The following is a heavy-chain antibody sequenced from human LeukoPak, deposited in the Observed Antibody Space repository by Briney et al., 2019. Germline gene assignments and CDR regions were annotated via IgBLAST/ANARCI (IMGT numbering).Heavy chain of an antibody. CDR2: IIPIFGTA. CDR3: ARGLEIGYSYGFKSYYYYGMDV. J-gene: IGHJ6*02. CDR1: GGTFSSYA. Sequence: SVKVSCKASGGTFSSYAISWVRQAPGQGLEWKGGIIPIFGTANYAQKFQGRVTITADESTSTAYMELSSLRSEDTAVYYCARGLEIGYSYGFKSYYYYGMDVWGQGTTVTVSS. D-gene: IGHD5-18*01. V-gene: IGHV1-69*13.